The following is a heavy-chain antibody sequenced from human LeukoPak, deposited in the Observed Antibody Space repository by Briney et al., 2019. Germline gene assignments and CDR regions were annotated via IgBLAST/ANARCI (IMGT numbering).Heavy chain of an antibody. D-gene: IGHD6-19*01. V-gene: IGHV4-34*01. J-gene: IGHJ4*02. CDR3: ARGGWSIDY. CDR2: INHSGST. CDR1: GGSFSGYY. Sequence: PSETLSLTCAAYGGSFSGYYWSWIRQPPGKGLEWIGEINHSGSTNYNPSLKSRVTISVDTSKNQFSLKLSSVTAADTAVYYCARGGWSIDYWGQGTLVTVSS.